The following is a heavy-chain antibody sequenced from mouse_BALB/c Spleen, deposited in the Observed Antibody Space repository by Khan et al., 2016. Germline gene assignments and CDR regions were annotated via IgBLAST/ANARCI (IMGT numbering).Heavy chain of an antibody. D-gene: IGHD3-3*01. CDR1: GYSITSGYY. CDR3: AREGLGLGFAY. CDR2: ISYDGSN. Sequence: EVKLEESGPGLVKPSQSLSLTCSVTGYSITSGYYWNWIRQFPGNKLEWMGYISYDGSNNYNPSLKNRTSITRDPSKNQFFLKLNSVTTEETATYYCAREGLGLGFAYWGQGTLVTVS. V-gene: IGHV3-6*02. J-gene: IGHJ3*01.